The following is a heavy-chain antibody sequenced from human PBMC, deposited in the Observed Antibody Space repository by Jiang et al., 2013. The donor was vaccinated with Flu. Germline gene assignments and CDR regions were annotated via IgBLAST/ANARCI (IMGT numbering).Heavy chain of an antibody. CDR3: ARANNFDY. CDR2: IYHSGNT. D-gene: IGHD1/OR15-1a*01. J-gene: IGHJ4*02. V-gene: IGHV4-38-2*01. Sequence: LLKPSETLSLTCAVYGYSVSSGFHWAWVRQPPGKGLEWIGTIYHSGNTYYNPSLKSRVTISLDTSKNQFSLKLSSVTPADTAVYYCARANNFDYWGQGTLVTVSS. CDR1: GYSVSSGFH.